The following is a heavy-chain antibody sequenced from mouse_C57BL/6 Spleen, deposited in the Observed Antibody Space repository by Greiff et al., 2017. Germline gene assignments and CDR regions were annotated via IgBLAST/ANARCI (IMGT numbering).Heavy chain of an antibody. CDR3: ARRDDYPLFAY. CDR1: GYTFTSYW. J-gene: IGHJ3*01. Sequence: VKLQQSGAELVRPGSSVKLSCKASGYTFTSYWMDWVKQRPGQGLEWIGNIYPSDSETHYNQKFKNKATLTVDKSSSTAYMQLSSLTSEDSAVYYCARRDDYPLFAYWGQGTLVTVSA. V-gene: IGHV1-61*01. D-gene: IGHD2-4*01. CDR2: IYPSDSET.